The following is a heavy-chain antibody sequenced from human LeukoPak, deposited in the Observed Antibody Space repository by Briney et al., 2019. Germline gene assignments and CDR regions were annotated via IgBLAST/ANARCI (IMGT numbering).Heavy chain of an antibody. J-gene: IGHJ6*03. V-gene: IGHV1-8*01. D-gene: IGHD3-3*01. CDR2: MNPNSGNT. CDR1: GYTFTSYD. CDR3: ARGSRALSIFGVVIMGPSVYMDV. Sequence: GSVKVSCKASGYTFTSYDINWVRQATGQGLEWMGWMNPNSGNTGYAQKFQGRVTMTRNTSISTAYMELSSLRSEDTAVYYCARGSRALSIFGVVIMGPSVYMDVWGKGTTVTVSS.